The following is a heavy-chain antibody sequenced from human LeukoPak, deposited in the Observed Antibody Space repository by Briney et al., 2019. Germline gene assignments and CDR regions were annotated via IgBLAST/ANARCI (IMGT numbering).Heavy chain of an antibody. CDR3: ARDLGSDGFNLRNWFDP. Sequence: SQTLSLTCTVSGGSINSGGYYWSWIRQHPGKGLEWIEYISYTGSRYYNPSLKSRVTISIDTSKNQFSLNLTSVTAADTAVYYCARDLGSDGFNLRNWFDPWGQGTLVTVSS. D-gene: IGHD5-24*01. V-gene: IGHV4-31*03. CDR1: GGSINSGGYY. J-gene: IGHJ5*02. CDR2: ISYTGSR.